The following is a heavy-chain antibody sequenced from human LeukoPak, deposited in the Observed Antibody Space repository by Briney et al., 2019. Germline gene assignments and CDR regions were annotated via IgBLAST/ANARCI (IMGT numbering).Heavy chain of an antibody. J-gene: IGHJ4*02. CDR1: GDSISSYY. Sequence: PSETLSLTCTVSGDSISSYYWSWVRQAPGKGLEWVANINEDGSQSYYVDSVKGRFTISRDNARNSLYLQINSLRVEDTAVYYCGRDGSRHQVSTSYWGQGTLVTVSS. D-gene: IGHD5/OR15-5a*01. V-gene: IGHV3-7*01. CDR2: INEDGSQS. CDR3: GRDGSRHQVSTSY.